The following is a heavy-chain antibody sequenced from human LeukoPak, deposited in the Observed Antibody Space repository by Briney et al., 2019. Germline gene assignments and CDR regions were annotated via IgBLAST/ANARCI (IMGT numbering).Heavy chain of an antibody. CDR1: GGSISSYY. CDR2: IYYSGST. V-gene: IGHV4-59*06. D-gene: IGHD4/OR15-4a*01. Sequence: SETLSLTCTVFGGSISSYYWSWIRQHPGKGLEWIGYIYYSGSTYYNPSLKSRVTISVDTSKNQFSLKLSSVTAADTAVYYCARGASPTYYFDYWGQGTLVTVSS. J-gene: IGHJ4*02. CDR3: ARGASPTYYFDY.